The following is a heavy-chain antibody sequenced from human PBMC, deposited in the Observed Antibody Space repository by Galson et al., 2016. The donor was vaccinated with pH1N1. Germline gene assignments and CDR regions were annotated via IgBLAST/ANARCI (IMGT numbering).Heavy chain of an antibody. V-gene: IGHV5-51*01. CDR1: ASSFTSYW. D-gene: IGHD3-22*01. Sequence: QSGAEVKEPGESLTISCKGSASSFTSYWIGWVRQMPGKGLEWMGIIYPGDSDTRYSPSFQGQVTISADKSTSTAYLQWSSLKASDTAIYYCARYAVTYYYDSSGYPDGYFDLWGRGTLVTVSS. J-gene: IGHJ2*01. CDR3: ARYAVTYYYDSSGYPDGYFDL. CDR2: IYPGDSDT.